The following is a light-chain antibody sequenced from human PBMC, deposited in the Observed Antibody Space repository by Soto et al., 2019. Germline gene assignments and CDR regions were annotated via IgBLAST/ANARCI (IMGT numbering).Light chain of an antibody. V-gene: IGKV3-20*01. J-gene: IGKJ5*01. CDR3: QQYDTSPIT. Sequence: EIVLTQSPGTLSLSPGERATLSCRASQSVGSAYLAWYQQRPGQAPRLLIYGGSSRATGIPDRFSGRGSGTDSSLTISRLEPEDFALYYCQQYDTSPITFGQGTRLEIK. CDR2: GGS. CDR1: QSVGSAY.